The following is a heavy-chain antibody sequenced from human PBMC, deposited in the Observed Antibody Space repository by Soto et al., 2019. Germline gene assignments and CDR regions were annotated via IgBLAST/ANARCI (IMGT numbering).Heavy chain of an antibody. CDR2: IYYSGST. CDR1: GGSISSGGYY. D-gene: IGHD3-22*01. V-gene: IGHV4-31*03. CDR3: ARERYADSSGYSSGAFER. J-gene: IGHJ3*02. Sequence: SEPLSLTCTVSGGSISSGGYYWSWIRQHPGKGLEWIGYIYYSGSTYYNPSLKSRVTISVDTSKNQFSLKLSSVTAADTAVYYCARERYADSSGYSSGAFERWGKPTMVTVSS.